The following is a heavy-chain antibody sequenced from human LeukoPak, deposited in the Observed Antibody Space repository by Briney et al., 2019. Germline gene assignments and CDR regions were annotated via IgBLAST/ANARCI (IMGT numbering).Heavy chain of an antibody. CDR2: INPNSGGT. Sequence: GASVKVSCKASGYTFTSYAMNWVRQAPGQGLEWMGWINPNSGGTNYAQKFQGRVTMTRDTSISTAYMELSRLRSDDTAVYYCARCFYGSGSTSCFDYWGQGTLVTVSS. V-gene: IGHV1-2*02. CDR3: ARCFYGSGSTSCFDY. D-gene: IGHD3-10*01. J-gene: IGHJ4*02. CDR1: GYTFTSYA.